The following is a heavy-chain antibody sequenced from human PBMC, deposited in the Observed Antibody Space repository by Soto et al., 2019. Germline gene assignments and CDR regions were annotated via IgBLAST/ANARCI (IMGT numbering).Heavy chain of an antibody. V-gene: IGHV3-9*01. CDR1: GFTFDDYA. D-gene: IGHD3-10*01. CDR2: ISWNGAAT. J-gene: IGHJ4*02. CDR3: ANLPLSGSGFDC. Sequence: DVQLVESGGGLVQPGGSLRLSCAASGFTFDDYAIHWVRQAPGKGLEWVSGISWNGAATGYMNSVKGRFSISRDNTKNTLYLQMDSLRSEDTAVYYCANLPLSGSGFDCWGQGTLVTVSS.